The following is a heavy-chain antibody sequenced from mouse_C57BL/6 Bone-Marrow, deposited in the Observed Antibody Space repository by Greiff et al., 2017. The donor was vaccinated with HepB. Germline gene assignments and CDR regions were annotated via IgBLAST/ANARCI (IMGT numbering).Heavy chain of an antibody. D-gene: IGHD1-1*02. J-gene: IGHJ2*01. CDR1: GYTFTDYE. V-gene: IGHV1-15*01. Sequence: QVQLQQSGAELVRPGASVTLSCKASGYTFTDYEMHWVKQTPVHGLEWIGAIDPETGGTAYNQKFKGKAILTADKSSSPAYMELRSLTSEDSAVYYCTSRGYYVDYWGQGTTLTVSS. CDR2: IDPETGGT. CDR3: TSRGYYVDY.